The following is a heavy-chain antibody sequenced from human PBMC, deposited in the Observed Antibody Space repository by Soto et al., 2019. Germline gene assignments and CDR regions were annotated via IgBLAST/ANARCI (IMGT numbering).Heavy chain of an antibody. CDR3: ARESEDLTSNFDY. CDR1: GFTFNRYS. V-gene: IGHV3-21*06. J-gene: IGHJ4*02. Sequence: GGSPRISCAASGFTFNRYSMNWFRKAPGKGLEWVSSISSTTNYIYYGDSMKGRFTISRDNAKNSLYLEMNSLRAENTAVYYCARESEDLTSNFDYWGQGALVTVSS. CDR2: ISSTTNYI.